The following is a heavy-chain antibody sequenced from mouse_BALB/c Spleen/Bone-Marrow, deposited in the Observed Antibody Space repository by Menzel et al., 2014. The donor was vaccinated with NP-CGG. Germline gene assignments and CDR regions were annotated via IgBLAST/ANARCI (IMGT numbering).Heavy chain of an antibody. J-gene: IGHJ4*01. CDR1: GYTFXAYY. Sequence: QVQLQQSGPELVKPGASVRISRKASGYTFXAYYIHWVKQRPGQGLEWIGWIYPGNLNTKYNEKFKGKATLTADKSSSTAYMQLSSPTSEDSAFYFCTRDAMDYWGQGTSVTVSS. CDR3: TRDAMDY. V-gene: IGHV1S56*01. CDR2: IYPGNLNT.